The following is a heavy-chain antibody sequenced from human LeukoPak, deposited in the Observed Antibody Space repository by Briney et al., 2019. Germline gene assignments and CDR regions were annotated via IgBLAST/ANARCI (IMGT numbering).Heavy chain of an antibody. CDR3: ARGASYGFHYFDY. V-gene: IGHV4-31*03. Sequence: SETLSLTCTVSGGSISSGGYYWSWIRQHPGKGLEWIGYIYYSGSTYYNPSLKSRVTISVDTSKNQFSLKLSSVTAADTAVYYCARGASYGFHYFDYWGQGTLVTVSS. CDR1: GGSISSGGYY. D-gene: IGHD5-18*01. J-gene: IGHJ4*02. CDR2: IYYSGST.